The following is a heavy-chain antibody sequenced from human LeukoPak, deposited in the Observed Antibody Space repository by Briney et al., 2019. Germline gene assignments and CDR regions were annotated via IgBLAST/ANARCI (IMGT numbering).Heavy chain of an antibody. D-gene: IGHD3-22*01. CDR2: IYHSGST. Sequence: KSSETLSLTCTVSGGSFSSYYWTWVRQPPGKGLEWIGEIYHSGSTYYNPSLKSRVTISVDTSKNQFSLKLSSVTAADTAVYYCKGSSGYSYYYYMDVWGIGTTVTVSS. CDR3: KGSSGYSYYYYMDV. CDR1: GGSFSSYY. J-gene: IGHJ6*03. V-gene: IGHV4-34*03.